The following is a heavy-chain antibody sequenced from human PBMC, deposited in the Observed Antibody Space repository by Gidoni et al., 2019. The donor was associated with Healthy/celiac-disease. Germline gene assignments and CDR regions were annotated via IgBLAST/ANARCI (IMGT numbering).Heavy chain of an antibody. Sequence: QVQLVESGGGVVQPGRSLRLSCAASGFTFSSYGMHWVRQAPGKGLEWVAVIWYDGSNKYYADSVKGRFTISRDNSKNTLYLQMNSLRAEDTAVYYCARSVTPAVAGTSYYYYYGMDVWGQGTTVTVSS. CDR1: GFTFSSYG. CDR2: IWYDGSNK. V-gene: IGHV3-33*01. CDR3: ARSVTPAVAGTSYYYYYGMDV. J-gene: IGHJ6*02. D-gene: IGHD6-19*01.